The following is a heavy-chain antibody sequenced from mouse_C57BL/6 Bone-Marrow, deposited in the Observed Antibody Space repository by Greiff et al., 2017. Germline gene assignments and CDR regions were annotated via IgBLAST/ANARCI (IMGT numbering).Heavy chain of an antibody. CDR1: GYTFTSYG. D-gene: IGHD2-12*01. V-gene: IGHV1-81*01. Sequence: QVQLKESGAELARPGASVKLSCKASGYTFTSYGISWVKQSTGQGLEWIGEIYPRSGNTYYTEKFKGKATLTVDKSSSTAYMELRSLTSEDAAVYFCARWSYCNYYSKDFCYRGTSASVT. CDR3: ARWSYCNYYSKDF. CDR2: IYPRSGNT. J-gene: IGHJ4*01.